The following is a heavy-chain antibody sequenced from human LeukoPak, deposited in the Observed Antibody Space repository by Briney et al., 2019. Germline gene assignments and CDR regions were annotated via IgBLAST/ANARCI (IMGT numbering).Heavy chain of an antibody. CDR3: ARAGVQLLWFGAKEKTHDY. CDR1: GFTVSSNY. J-gene: IGHJ4*02. D-gene: IGHD3-10*01. CDR2: IYSGGST. Sequence: PGGSLRLSCAASGFTVSSNYMSWVRQAPGKGLEWVSVIYSGGSTYYADSVKGRFTISRDNSKNTLYLQMNSLRAEDTAVYYCARAGVQLLWFGAKEKTHDYWGQGTLVTVSS. V-gene: IGHV3-66*01.